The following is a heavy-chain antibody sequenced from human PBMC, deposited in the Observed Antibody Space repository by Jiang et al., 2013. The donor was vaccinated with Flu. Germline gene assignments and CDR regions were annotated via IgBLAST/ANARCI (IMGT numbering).Heavy chain of an antibody. CDR1: GYSFSNYW. D-gene: IGHD3/OR15-3a*01. V-gene: IGHV5-51*01. CDR2: IYAGNSNT. CDR3: TRALDGLFYFDY. J-gene: IGHJ4*02. Sequence: QLVESGAEVKKPGESLKMSCQGSGYSFSNYWIGWVRQMPGKGLEWMGIIYAGNSNTKYNPPFQGQVIISVDRSSSTAYLQWSSLKASDTAMYYCTRALDGLFYFDYWGQGTPVTVSS.